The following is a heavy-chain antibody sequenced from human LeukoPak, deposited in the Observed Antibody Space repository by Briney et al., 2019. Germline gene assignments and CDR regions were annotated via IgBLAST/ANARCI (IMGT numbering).Heavy chain of an antibody. Sequence: SGPTPVKPTQTLTLTCTFSGFSLSTGGVGVGWIRQPPGKALEWLALIYWDDDKRYSPSLKSRLTITKDTSKNQVVLTMTNMDPVDTATYYCAHSQGSGIPGGYWGQGTLVTVSS. V-gene: IGHV2-5*02. CDR1: GFSLSTGGVG. J-gene: IGHJ4*02. CDR3: AHSQGSGIPGGY. CDR2: IYWDDDK. D-gene: IGHD3-10*01.